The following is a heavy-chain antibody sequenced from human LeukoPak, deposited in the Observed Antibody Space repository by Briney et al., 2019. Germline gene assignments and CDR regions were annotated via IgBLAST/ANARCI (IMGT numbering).Heavy chain of an antibody. CDR3: ARESSLGSGYYSSPFDY. D-gene: IGHD3-9*01. V-gene: IGHV1-2*02. J-gene: IGHJ4*02. CDR1: GYTFTGYY. CDR2: INPNSGGT. Sequence: ASVKVSCKASGYTFTGYYMHWVRQAPGQGLEWMGWINPNSGGTNYAQKFQGRVTMTRDTSISTAYMELSRLRSDDTAVYYCARESSLGSGYYSSPFDYWGQGTLVTVSS.